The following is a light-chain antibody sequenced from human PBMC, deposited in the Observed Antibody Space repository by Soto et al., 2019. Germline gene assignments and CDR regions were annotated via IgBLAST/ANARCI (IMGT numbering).Light chain of an antibody. CDR3: AAWDDSLNGPV. V-gene: IGLV1-36*01. CDR2: YDD. J-gene: IGLJ2*01. CDR1: SSNIGNNA. Sequence: QSVLTQPPSVSDAPRQRVTISCSGSSSNIGNNAVNWYQQLPGKAPKLLIYYDDLLPSGVSDRFSGSKSGTSASLAISGPQSEDEADYYCAAWDDSLNGPVFGGGTQLTVL.